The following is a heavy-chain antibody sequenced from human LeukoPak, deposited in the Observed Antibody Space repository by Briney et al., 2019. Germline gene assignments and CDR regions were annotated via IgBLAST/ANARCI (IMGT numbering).Heavy chain of an antibody. D-gene: IGHD1-1*01. Sequence: GGSLRLSCAASGFTFSTFAMGWVRQAPGKGLEWVSAINGDSHYTYHADSVTGRFTISRDNSKNTLYLQMHSLRTEDTAVYYCAKQRATGAGTDTRYFDYWGQGSLVTVSS. CDR3: AKQRATGAGTDTRYFDY. V-gene: IGHV3-23*01. CDR1: GFTFSTFA. J-gene: IGHJ4*02. CDR2: INGDSHYT.